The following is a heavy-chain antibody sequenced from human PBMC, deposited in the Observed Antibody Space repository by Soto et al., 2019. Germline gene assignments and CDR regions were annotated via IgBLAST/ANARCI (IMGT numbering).Heavy chain of an antibody. Sequence: HPGGSLRLSCAASGFTFSSYWMHWGRQAPGKGLEWVSRIEGDGSSTTSADSVKGRFTVSRDDARNTLYLQMSSLRADDTAIYYCAREGLDTAGFFDVWGQGTMVTASS. J-gene: IGHJ3*01. CDR1: GFTFSSYW. D-gene: IGHD6-13*01. V-gene: IGHV3-74*01. CDR3: AREGLDTAGFFDV. CDR2: IEGDGSST.